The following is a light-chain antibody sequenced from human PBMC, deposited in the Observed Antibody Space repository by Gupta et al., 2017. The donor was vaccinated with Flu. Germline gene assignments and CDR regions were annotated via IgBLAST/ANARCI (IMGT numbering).Light chain of an antibody. CDR3: SSYAGSNNFFYV. CDR1: SSDVGGYNY. J-gene: IGLJ1*01. Sequence: QSALTQPPSASGSPGQSVTISCTGPSSDVGGYNYVSWYQQHPGKAPKLMIYEVSKRPSGVPDRFSGSKSGNTASLTVSGLQAEDEADYYCSSYAGSNNFFYVFGTGTKVTVL. V-gene: IGLV2-8*01. CDR2: EVS.